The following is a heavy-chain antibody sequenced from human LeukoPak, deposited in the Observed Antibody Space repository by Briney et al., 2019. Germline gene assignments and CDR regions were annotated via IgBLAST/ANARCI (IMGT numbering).Heavy chain of an antibody. CDR1: GYTFTNYD. Sequence: ASVKVSCKASGYTFTNYDITWVRQATGQGLEWMGWMNLNSGNTGYVQKFQDRVTMTRNTSISTAYMELSSLRSEDTAVYYCARRGYNSGYFYYYYMDVWGKGTTVTVSS. CDR2: MNLNSGNT. J-gene: IGHJ6*03. CDR3: ARRGYNSGYFYYYYMDV. V-gene: IGHV1-8*01. D-gene: IGHD5-18*01.